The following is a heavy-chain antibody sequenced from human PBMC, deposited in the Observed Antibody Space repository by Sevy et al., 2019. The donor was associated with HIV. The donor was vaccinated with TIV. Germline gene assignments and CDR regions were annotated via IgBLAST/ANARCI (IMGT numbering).Heavy chain of an antibody. CDR2: IYPGDSDT. D-gene: IGHD2-2*01. CDR1: GYSFTSYW. Sequence: GESLKISCKGSGYSFTSYWIGWVRQMPGKGLEWMGIIYPGDSDTRYSPSFQGQVTISADKSISTAYLQWSSLKASDTAMYYCARQLIPYCSSTNCHPHYFDYWGQGTLVTVSS. J-gene: IGHJ4*02. CDR3: ARQLIPYCSSTNCHPHYFDY. V-gene: IGHV5-51*01.